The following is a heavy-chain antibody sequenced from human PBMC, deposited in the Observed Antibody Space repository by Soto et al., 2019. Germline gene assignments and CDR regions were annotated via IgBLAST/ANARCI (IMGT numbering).Heavy chain of an antibody. CDR1: GYTFTSYG. CDR3: ASQGALFDYGDYECSFVFYDY. CDR2: ISAYNGNT. Sequence: QVQLVQSGAEVKKPGASVKVSCKASGYTFTSYGISWVRQAPGQGLEWMGWISAYNGNTNYAQKLQGRVTMTTDTFRSISYMELRSLRSDDTAVYYCASQGALFDYGDYECSFVFYDYWGQGSLVTVSS. V-gene: IGHV1-18*04. J-gene: IGHJ4*02. D-gene: IGHD4-17*01.